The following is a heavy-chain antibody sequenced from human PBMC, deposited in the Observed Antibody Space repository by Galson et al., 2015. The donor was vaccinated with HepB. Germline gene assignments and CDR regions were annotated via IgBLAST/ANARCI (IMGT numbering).Heavy chain of an antibody. CDR2: INAGNGNT. CDR1: GYTFTSYA. D-gene: IGHD3-10*01. Sequence: SVKVSCKASGYTFTSYAMHWVRQAPGQRLEWMGWINAGNGNTKYSQKFQGRVTITRDTSASTAYMELSSLRSEDTAVYYCARQNQLWFGELFYYWFDPWGQGTLVTVSS. CDR3: ARQNQLWFGELFYYWFDP. J-gene: IGHJ5*02. V-gene: IGHV1-3*01.